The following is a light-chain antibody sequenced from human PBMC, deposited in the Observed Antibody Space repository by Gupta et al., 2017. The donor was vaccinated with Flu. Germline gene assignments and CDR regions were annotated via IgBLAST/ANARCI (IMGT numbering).Light chain of an antibody. CDR2: LGS. CDR3: TQALQTPWT. Sequence: EIVMTQFPLSLPVTPGEPASISCKSNQSLLHVDGKNYLDWYLQKPGQSPQLLMCLGSKRATGVPDRISGSGSGTEFTLIISTVEAEDAGVYYCTQALQTPWTFGQGTKVEIK. CDR1: QSLLHVDGKNY. V-gene: IGKV2-28*01. J-gene: IGKJ1*01.